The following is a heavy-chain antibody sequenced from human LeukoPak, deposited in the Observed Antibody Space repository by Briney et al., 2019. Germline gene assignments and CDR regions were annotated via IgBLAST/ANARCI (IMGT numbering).Heavy chain of an antibody. D-gene: IGHD3-3*01. CDR2: IKQDGSEK. Sequence: GGSLGLSCAASGFTFTSYWMSWVRQAPGKGLEWVANIKQDGSEKYYVDSVKGRFTISRDNAKNFLYLQMNSLRAEDTAVYYCARCFDFWSAFYTGSFDCWGQGTLVTVSS. CDR3: ARCFDFWSAFYTGSFDC. V-gene: IGHV3-7*03. CDR1: GFTFTSYW. J-gene: IGHJ4*02.